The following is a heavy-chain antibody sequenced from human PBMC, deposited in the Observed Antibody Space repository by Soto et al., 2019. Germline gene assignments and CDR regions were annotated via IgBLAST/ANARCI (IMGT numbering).Heavy chain of an antibody. Sequence: SETLSLTCTVSGVSIRDYYWIWIRQAPGKGLDWIGYIHSSGYTNYNPSLKSRVVMSIDTSKNLFSLKLSSVTAADTAVYYCAKKSAAFWLDPWGQGTLVTVS. CDR3: AKKSAAFWLDP. CDR1: GVSIRDYY. J-gene: IGHJ5*02. V-gene: IGHV4-59*01. D-gene: IGHD6-25*01. CDR2: IHSSGYT.